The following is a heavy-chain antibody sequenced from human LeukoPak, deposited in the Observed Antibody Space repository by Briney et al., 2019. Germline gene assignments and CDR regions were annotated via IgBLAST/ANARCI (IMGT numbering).Heavy chain of an antibody. CDR3: ARSLNWGSNWYFDL. CDR2: IFYSGST. V-gene: IGHV4-59*01. J-gene: IGHJ2*01. Sequence: SETLSLTCTVSDVSISTYYWTWIRQPPGKGLEWIGYIFYSGSTNYNPSLKSRVTISVDTSKNQFSLKLYSVTAADTAVYYCARSLNWGSNWYFDLWGRGTLVTVSS. D-gene: IGHD7-27*01. CDR1: DVSISTYY.